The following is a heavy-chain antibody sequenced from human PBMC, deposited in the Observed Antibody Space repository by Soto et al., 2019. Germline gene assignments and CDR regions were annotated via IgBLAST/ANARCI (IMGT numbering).Heavy chain of an antibody. CDR2: ISHDGSQT. D-gene: IGHD6-19*01. J-gene: IGHJ5*02. CDR3: AKDWGSSGWFNWFDP. V-gene: IGHV3-30*18. Sequence: QVQLVESGGGVVQPGRSLRLSCVASGFTLSRTGMHWVRQAPGKGLELVAMISHDGSQTYYVDSVKGRFIISRDNSRNTLYLQMNSLRPEDTSVYYCAKDWGSSGWFNWFDPWGQGTLVTVSS. CDR1: GFTLSRTG.